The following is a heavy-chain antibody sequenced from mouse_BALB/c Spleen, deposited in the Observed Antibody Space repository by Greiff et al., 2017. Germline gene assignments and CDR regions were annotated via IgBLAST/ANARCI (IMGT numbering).Heavy chain of an antibody. V-gene: IGHV5-6*02. CDR3: ARRDTTVALDY. J-gene: IGHJ2*01. CDR2: ISSGGSYT. D-gene: IGHD1-1*01. CDR1: GFTFSSYG. Sequence: EVNVVESGGDLVKPGGSLKLSCAASGFTFSSYGMSWVRQTPDKRLEWVATISSGGSYTYYPDSVKGRFTISRDNAKNTLYLQMSSLKSEDTAMYYCARRDTTVALDYWGQGTTLTVSS.